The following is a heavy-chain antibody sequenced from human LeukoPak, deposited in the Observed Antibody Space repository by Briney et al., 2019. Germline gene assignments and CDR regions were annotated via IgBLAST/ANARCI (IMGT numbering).Heavy chain of an antibody. D-gene: IGHD4-23*01. CDR3: RTSTGGF. Sequence: PGGSLRLSCAASGFTFTNYGMHWVRQAPGKGLERVAFISYDGSNNFYEDSVKGRFTISRDNSKNTLYLLMNSLRTEDAAVYYVRTSTGGFWGQGALVTVSS. J-gene: IGHJ4*02. V-gene: IGHV3-30*03. CDR1: GFTFTNYG. CDR2: ISYDGSNN.